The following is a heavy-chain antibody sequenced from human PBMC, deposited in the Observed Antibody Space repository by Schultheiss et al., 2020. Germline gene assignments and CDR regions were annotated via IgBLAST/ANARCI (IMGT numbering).Heavy chain of an antibody. J-gene: IGHJ4*02. CDR2: ISSSSSTI. CDR3: AKDFSTVDY. D-gene: IGHD2-8*02. V-gene: IGHV3-48*01. Sequence: GGSLRLSCAASGFTFSSYSMNWVRQAPGKGLEWVSYISSSSSTIYYADSVKGRFTISRENAKNSLYLQMNSLRAGDTAVYYCAKDFSTVDYWGQGTLVTVSS. CDR1: GFTFSSYS.